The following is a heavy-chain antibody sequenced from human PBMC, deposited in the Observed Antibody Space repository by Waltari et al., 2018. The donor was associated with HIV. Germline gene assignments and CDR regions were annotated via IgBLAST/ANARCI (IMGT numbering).Heavy chain of an antibody. CDR2: IKQDGSEK. V-gene: IGHV3-7*01. CDR3: ATDPRYCSGGSCYGY. D-gene: IGHD2-15*01. J-gene: IGHJ4*02. CDR1: GFTFSRYW. Sequence: EVQLVESGGGLVQPGGSLRLSCAASGFTFSRYWMSWVRQAPGKGLEWVAKIKQDGSEKYYVDSVKGRFTISRDNAKNSLYLQMNSLRAEDTAVYYCATDPRYCSGGSCYGYWGQGTLVTVSS.